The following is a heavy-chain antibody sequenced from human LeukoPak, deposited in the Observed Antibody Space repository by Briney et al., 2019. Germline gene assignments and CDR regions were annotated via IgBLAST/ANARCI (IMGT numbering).Heavy chain of an antibody. CDR1: GYTLTELP. CDR3: AIGGPLTGFDY. V-gene: IGHV1-24*01. CDR2: FDPEDGET. J-gene: IGHJ4*02. Sequence: ASVKVSCKVSGYTLTELPMHWVRQAPGKGLEWMGGFDPEDGETIYAQKFQGRVTMTTDTSTSTAYMELRSLRSDDTAVYYCAIGGPLTGFDYWGQGTLVTVSS. D-gene: IGHD3-10*01.